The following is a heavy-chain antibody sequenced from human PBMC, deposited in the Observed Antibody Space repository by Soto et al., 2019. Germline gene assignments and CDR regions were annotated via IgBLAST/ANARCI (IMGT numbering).Heavy chain of an antibody. CDR1: GGSISSYY. V-gene: IGHV4-59*01. D-gene: IGHD6-19*01. J-gene: IGHJ5*02. CDR3: ARGGVAGTTYT. Sequence: SETLFLTCTVSGGSISSYYWSWIRQPPGKGLEWIGYIYYSGSTNYNPSLKSRVTISVDTSKNQFSLKLSSVTAADTAVYYCARGGVAGTTYTWGQGTLVTVSS. CDR2: IYYSGST.